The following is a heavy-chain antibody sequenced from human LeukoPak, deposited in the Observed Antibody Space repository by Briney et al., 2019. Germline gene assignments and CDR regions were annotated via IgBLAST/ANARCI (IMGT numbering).Heavy chain of an antibody. CDR1: GGSFSGYY. V-gene: IGHV4-34*01. CDR3: ASLTGYSSGWSGGYYYYGMDV. Sequence: SETLSLTCAVYGGSFSGYYWSWIRQPPGKGLEWIGEINHSGSTNYNPSLKSRVTISVDTSKNQFSLKLSSVTAADTAVYYCASLTGYSSGWSGGYYYYGMDVWGQGTTVTVSS. D-gene: IGHD6-19*01. CDR2: INHSGST. J-gene: IGHJ6*02.